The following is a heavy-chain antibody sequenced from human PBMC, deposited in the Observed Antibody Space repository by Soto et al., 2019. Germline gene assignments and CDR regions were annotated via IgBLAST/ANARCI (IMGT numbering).Heavy chain of an antibody. D-gene: IGHD2-21*02. CDR2: IYYSGST. V-gene: IGHV4-59*12. J-gene: IGHJ6*02. CDR1: SGSISSYY. CDR3: ARDLWGYCGTDCYPLDV. Sequence: PSGTLSLTCTVSSGSISSYYWSWIRQPPGKGLEWNGYIYYSGSTNYNPSLKSRVTISVDTSKNQFSLKVSSVTAADTAVYYCARDLWGYCGTDCYPLDVWGQGTTVTVS.